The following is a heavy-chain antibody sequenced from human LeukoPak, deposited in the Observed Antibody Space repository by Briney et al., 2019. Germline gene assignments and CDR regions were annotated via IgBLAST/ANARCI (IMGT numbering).Heavy chain of an antibody. D-gene: IGHD6-19*01. J-gene: IGHJ4*02. CDR2: TNWNGGST. CDR1: GFTFDDYG. V-gene: IGHV3-20*04. Sequence: GGSLRLSCAASGFTFDDYGMSWVRQAPGKGLEWVSGTNWNGGSTGYADSVKGRFTISRDNAKNSLYLQMNSLRAEDTALYYCARDVSSGWYSDYWGQGTLVTVSS. CDR3: ARDVSSGWYSDY.